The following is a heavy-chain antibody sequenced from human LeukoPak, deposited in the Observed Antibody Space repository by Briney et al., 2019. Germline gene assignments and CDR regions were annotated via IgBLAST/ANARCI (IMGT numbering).Heavy chain of an antibody. J-gene: IGHJ4*02. CDR1: GFTFRTAW. V-gene: IGHV3-7*05. Sequence: GGSLRLSCAASGFTFRTAWTSWVRQAPGRGPEYMANIKEDGSEKYYVDSVRGRFTISRDNANSTLFLQMSSLRVDDTAVYYCANGARGAYWGQGTLVTVSS. D-gene: IGHD4-17*01. CDR2: IKEDGSEK. CDR3: ANGARGAY.